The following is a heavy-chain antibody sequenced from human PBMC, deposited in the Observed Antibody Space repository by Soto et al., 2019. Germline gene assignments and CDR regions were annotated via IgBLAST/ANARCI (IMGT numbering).Heavy chain of an antibody. CDR3: ARDREYSSGWYAAEPYFDY. J-gene: IGHJ4*02. D-gene: IGHD6-19*01. Sequence: GGSLRLSCAASGFTFSSYSMNWVRQAPGKGLEWVSYISSSSSTIYYADSVKGRFTISRDNAKNSLYLQMNSLRDEDTAVYYCARDREYSSGWYAAEPYFDYWGQGTLVTVSS. V-gene: IGHV3-48*02. CDR2: ISSSSSTI. CDR1: GFTFSSYS.